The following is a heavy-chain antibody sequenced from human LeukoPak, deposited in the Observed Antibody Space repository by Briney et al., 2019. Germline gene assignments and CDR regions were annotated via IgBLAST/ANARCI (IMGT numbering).Heavy chain of an antibody. D-gene: IGHD6-19*01. V-gene: IGHV3-30*04. CDR2: ISYDGSNK. J-gene: IGHJ4*02. CDR3: AREAVAVHYFDY. CDR1: GFTFSSYA. Sequence: YPGGSLRLSCAASGFTFSSYAMHWVRQAPGKGLEWVAVISYDGSNKYYADSVKGRFTISRDNSKNTLYLQMNSLRAEGTAVYYCAREAVAVHYFDYWGQGTLVTVSS.